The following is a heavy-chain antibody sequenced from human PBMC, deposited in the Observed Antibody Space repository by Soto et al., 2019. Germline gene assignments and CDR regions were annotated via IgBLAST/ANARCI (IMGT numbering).Heavy chain of an antibody. CDR1: GFSLGSSW. J-gene: IGHJ4*01. D-gene: IGHD3-10*01. CDR3: ASDSGYGSGSSVNHDLDY. Sequence: GGSLRLSCTASGFSLGSSWMSWVRHAPGKGLEWLATIKTDASEKKYVDSVRGRFTVSRDNAKNSLYLQMDSLRVEDTAVYYCASDSGYGSGSSVNHDLDYWGHGTLVTVSS. CDR2: IKTDASEK. V-gene: IGHV3-7*01.